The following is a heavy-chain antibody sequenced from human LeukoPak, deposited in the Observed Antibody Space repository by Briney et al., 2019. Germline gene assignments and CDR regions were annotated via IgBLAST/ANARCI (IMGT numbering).Heavy chain of an antibody. CDR2: INWNGGST. CDR1: GFTFDDYG. V-gene: IGHV3-20*04. D-gene: IGHD2-15*01. J-gene: IGHJ6*03. CDR3: ARVGDIYYYYYYMDV. Sequence: GGSLRLSCAASGFTFDDYGMSWVRQAPGKGLEWVSGINWNGGSTGYADSVKGRFTISRDNAKNSLYLQMNSLRAEDTALYYCARVGDIYYYYYYMDVWGKATTVTVSS.